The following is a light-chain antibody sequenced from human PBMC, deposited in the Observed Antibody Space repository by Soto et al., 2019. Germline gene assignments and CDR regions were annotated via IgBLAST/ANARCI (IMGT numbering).Light chain of an antibody. CDR1: SSDVGGYHY. V-gene: IGLV2-14*01. Sequence: ALTQPASVSGSPGQSITISCTGTSSDVGGYHYVSWYQHHPGKAPKLMIYEVSNRPSGVSNRFSGSKSGNTASLTISGLQAEDEADYFCSSYGSTSSRYVFGTGTKLTVL. CDR2: EVS. J-gene: IGLJ1*01. CDR3: SSYGSTSSRYV.